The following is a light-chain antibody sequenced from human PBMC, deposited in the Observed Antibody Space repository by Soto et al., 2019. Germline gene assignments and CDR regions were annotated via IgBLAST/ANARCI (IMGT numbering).Light chain of an antibody. J-gene: IGLJ3*02. CDR1: SSNIGNNY. CDR2: DNN. Sequence: QSVLTQPPSVSAAPGQKVTISCSGSSSNIGNNYVSWYQQFPGTAPKLLIYDNNKRPSGIPDRFSGSQSGTSATLGITGLQTGDEADYYCGTWDSRLSGWVFGGGTKLTVL. V-gene: IGLV1-51*01. CDR3: GTWDSRLSGWV.